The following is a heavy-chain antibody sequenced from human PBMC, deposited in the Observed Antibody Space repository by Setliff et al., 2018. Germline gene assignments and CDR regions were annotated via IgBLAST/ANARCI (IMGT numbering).Heavy chain of an antibody. J-gene: IGHJ4*02. D-gene: IGHD3-3*01. CDR1: GITFSSYA. CDR3: ATWTGYSIDY. CDR2: INSNGGTT. V-gene: IGHV3-64*02. Sequence: GGSLRLSCAASGITFSSYAMHWVRQAPGEGLEYVSAINSNGGTTYYADSVKGRFTVSRDNSKNTLYLQMGSLRAEDMAVYYCATWTGYSIDYWGQGTLVTVSS.